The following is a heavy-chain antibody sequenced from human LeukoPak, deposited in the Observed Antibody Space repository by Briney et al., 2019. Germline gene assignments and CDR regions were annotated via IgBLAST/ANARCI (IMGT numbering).Heavy chain of an antibody. J-gene: IGHJ6*02. V-gene: IGHV4-59*08. CDR1: GGSIGSDY. Sequence: SETLSLTCTVSGGSIGSDYWTWIRQPPGKGLEYIGYIYYTGGTNYNPSLKSRVTISVDTSKNQFSLKLSSVTAADTAVYYCARLDLGYYYYGMDVWGQGTTVTVSS. CDR2: IYYTGGT. CDR3: ARLDLGYYYYGMDV. D-gene: IGHD7-27*01.